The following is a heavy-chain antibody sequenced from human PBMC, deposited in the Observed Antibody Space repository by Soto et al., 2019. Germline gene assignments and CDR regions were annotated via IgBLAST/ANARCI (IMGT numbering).Heavy chain of an antibody. CDR3: ARDGEIAVVGWGTDNWFDP. V-gene: IGHV3-33*01. CDR1: GFTFSSYG. CDR2: IWYDGSNK. Sequence: QMQLVESGGGVVQPGRSLRLSCAASGFTFSSYGMHWVRQAPGKGLEWVAVIWYDGSNKYYADSVKGRFTISRDNSKNTLYLPMNSLRAEDTAVYYCARDGEIAVVGWGTDNWFDPWGQGTLVTVSS. D-gene: IGHD6-13*01. J-gene: IGHJ5*02.